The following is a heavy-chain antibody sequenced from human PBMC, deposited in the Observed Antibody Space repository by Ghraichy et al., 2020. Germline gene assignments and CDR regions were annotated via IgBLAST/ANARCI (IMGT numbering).Heavy chain of an antibody. CDR3: AREGSNGSSDAFDF. D-gene: IGHD5-18*01. J-gene: IGHJ3*01. CDR2: INPNSGGT. V-gene: IGHV1-2*02. Sequence: ASVKVSCKASGYTFTGYYMHWVRQAPGQRLEWMGWINPNSGGTNYAQKFQGRVTMTRDTSISTAYMELSRLRSDDTAVYYCAREGSNGSSDAFDFWGQGTMVTVS. CDR1: GYTFTGYY.